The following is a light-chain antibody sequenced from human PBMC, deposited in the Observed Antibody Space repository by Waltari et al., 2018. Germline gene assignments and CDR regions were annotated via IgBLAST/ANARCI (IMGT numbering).Light chain of an antibody. CDR3: QQYYSTIT. V-gene: IGKV4-1*01. CDR2: WAS. CDR1: QLVLYNSNNKNY. J-gene: IGKJ5*01. Sequence: DIVMTQSPDSLAVSLGERATINCKSSQLVLYNSNNKNYLAWYQQKPGQPPQLLIYWASTRESGVPDRFSGSGSGTDFTLTISSLQAEDVAVYYCQQYYSTITFGQGTRLEIK.